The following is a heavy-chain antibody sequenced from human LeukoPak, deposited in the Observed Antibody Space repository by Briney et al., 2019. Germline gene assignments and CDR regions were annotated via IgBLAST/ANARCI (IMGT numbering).Heavy chain of an antibody. Sequence: GGSLRLSCAASGFTFSSYAMSWVRQAPGKGLEWVSTLSNTGIATYYAYSVKGRFTISRDNYENTLFLQMNYLRAEDTATYYCAKVPYSDYGSGRPPFMDVWGQGTTVAVSS. CDR1: GFTFSSYA. J-gene: IGHJ6*02. V-gene: IGHV3-23*01. D-gene: IGHD3-10*01. CDR3: AKVPYSDYGSGRPPFMDV. CDR2: LSNTGIAT.